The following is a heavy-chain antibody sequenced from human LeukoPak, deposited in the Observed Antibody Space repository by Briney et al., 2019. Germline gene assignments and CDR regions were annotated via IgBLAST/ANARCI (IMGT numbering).Heavy chain of an antibody. CDR3: ARSDGTYTWYFDV. V-gene: IGHV4-38-2*02. CDR2: AYHSGGT. CDR1: EYSITSGYS. D-gene: IGHD4-11*01. J-gene: IGHJ2*01. Sequence: SSETLSLTCTVSEYSITSGYSWGWIRQPPGKGLEWIGIAYHSGGTYYNPSVKSRVTISIDTSKNQFSLRLNSVTAADTAVYYCARSDGTYTWYFDVWGRGTLVTVSS.